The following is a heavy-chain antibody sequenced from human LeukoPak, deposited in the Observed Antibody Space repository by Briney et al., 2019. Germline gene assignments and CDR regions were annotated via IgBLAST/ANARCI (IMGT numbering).Heavy chain of an antibody. CDR3: ARVGDTAMALDY. D-gene: IGHD5-18*01. CDR1: GFTVSSNY. V-gene: IGHV3-66*01. Sequence: TGGSLRLSCAASGFTVSSNYMSWVRQAPGKGLDWVSVIYSGGSTYYADSVKGRFTISRDNSKNTLYLQMNSLRAEDTAVYYCARVGDTAMALDYWGQGTLVTVSS. CDR2: IYSGGST. J-gene: IGHJ4*02.